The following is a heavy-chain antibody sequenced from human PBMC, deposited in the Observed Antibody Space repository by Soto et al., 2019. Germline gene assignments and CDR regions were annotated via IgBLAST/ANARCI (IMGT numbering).Heavy chain of an antibody. V-gene: IGHV4-30-4*01. CDR1: GGSISSGDYY. J-gene: IGHJ6*02. CDR3: AREQYYDFWSGYHSDYYYYGMDV. D-gene: IGHD3-3*01. Sequence: PSETLSLTCTVSGGSISSGDYYWSWIRQPPGKGLEWIGYIYYSGSTYYNPSLKSRVTISVDTSKNQFSLKLSSETAADTAVYYCAREQYYDFWSGYHSDYYYYGMDVWGQGTTVTVSS. CDR2: IYYSGST.